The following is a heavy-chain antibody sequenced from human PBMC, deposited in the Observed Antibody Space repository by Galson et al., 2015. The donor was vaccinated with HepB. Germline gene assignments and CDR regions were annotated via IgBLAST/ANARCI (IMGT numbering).Heavy chain of an antibody. D-gene: IGHD6-13*01. J-gene: IGHJ4*02. CDR1: GFPFNYSW. CDR3: TTDYRPTGGTGKGY. CDR2: ITSNTNGGSI. V-gene: IGHV3-15*07. Sequence: SLRLSCAASGFPFNYSWMNWVRQAPGKGLEWVGRITSNTNGGSIDYAAPVKGRFTIARDDSKNTLNLQMNSLNTEDTAVCYCTTDYRPTGGTGKGYWGQGTLVTVSS.